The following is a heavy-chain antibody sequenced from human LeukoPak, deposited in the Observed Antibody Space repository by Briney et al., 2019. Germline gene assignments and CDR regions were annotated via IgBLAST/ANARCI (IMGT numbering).Heavy chain of an antibody. V-gene: IGHV3-23*01. CDR2: ISGSSSHT. D-gene: IGHD2-21*01. J-gene: IGHJ4*02. CDR1: GFTFNIYA. Sequence: TGGSLRLSCAASGFTFNIYAMSCVRQAPGKGLEWVSGISGSSSHTLDADSVRGRFTISRDNTRNTLYLHMNSLRAEDTALYYCGKEHAYSYSAPAWGFDSWGQGTLVTVSS. CDR3: GKEHAYSYSAPAWGFDS.